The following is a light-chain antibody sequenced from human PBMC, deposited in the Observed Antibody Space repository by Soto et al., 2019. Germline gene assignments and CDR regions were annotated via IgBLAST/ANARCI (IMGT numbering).Light chain of an antibody. CDR3: QQYGSSLPT. V-gene: IGKV3-20*01. CDR2: GAS. CDR1: QSVGGSY. Sequence: EIVLTQSPGTLSLSPGERATLSCRASQSVGGSYLACYQQKPGQAPRLLIYGASSRATGIPDRFSGSGSGADFTLTISRLEPEDFAVYYCQQYGSSLPTFGQGTKVDIK. J-gene: IGKJ1*01.